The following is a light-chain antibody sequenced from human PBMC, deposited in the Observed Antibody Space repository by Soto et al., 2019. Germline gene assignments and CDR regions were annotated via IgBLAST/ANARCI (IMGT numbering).Light chain of an antibody. V-gene: IGKV3-15*01. CDR1: QSVSSN. J-gene: IGKJ1*01. CDR2: GAS. CDR3: QQYSNWPPWT. Sequence: EIVMTQSPATLTVSPGERATLSCRASQSVSSNLAWYQQNPGQAPRLLIYGASTRVTGIPARFSGSGSGTEFTLTITSLQSEDLAVYYCQQYSNWPPWTFGQGTKVEI.